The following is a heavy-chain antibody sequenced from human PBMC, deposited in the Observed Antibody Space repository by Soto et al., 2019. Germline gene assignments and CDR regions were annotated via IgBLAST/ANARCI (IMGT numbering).Heavy chain of an antibody. J-gene: IGHJ4*02. CDR2: MDPDSGNT. CDR1: GYTFTTYD. Sequence: ASVKVSCKTSGYTFTTYDINWVRQATGQGLEWMGWMDPDSGNTGYLQKFQGRVTMTRDTSISTAYMELSSLTSEDTAVYYCARVRQQKHEHDYWGQGTLVTVSS. D-gene: IGHD6-13*01. CDR3: ARVRQQKHEHDY. V-gene: IGHV1-8*01.